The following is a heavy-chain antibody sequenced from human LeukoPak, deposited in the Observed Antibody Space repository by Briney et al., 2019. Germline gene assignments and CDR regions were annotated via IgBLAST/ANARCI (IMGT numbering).Heavy chain of an antibody. J-gene: IGHJ5*02. CDR2: INGSSSDT. CDR1: GFTFSNYA. Sequence: GGSLRLSCAASGFTFSNYAMTWIRQAPGRGLEWISYINGSSSDTNYADSVRGRFTIFRDNAKNSLYLLMNSLRVEDTAVYYCARRGTTYCTVDSCHPNWFDPWGQGTLVTVSS. V-gene: IGHV3-11*03. CDR3: ARRGTTYCTVDSCHPNWFDP. D-gene: IGHD2-15*01.